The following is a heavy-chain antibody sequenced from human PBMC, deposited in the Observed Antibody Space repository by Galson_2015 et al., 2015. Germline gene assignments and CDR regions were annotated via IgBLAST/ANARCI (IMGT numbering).Heavy chain of an antibody. D-gene: IGHD2-8*01. CDR1: GFTFSSYA. CDR3: AKWDGDPIVLMVYAIFDY. Sequence: SLRLSCAASGFTFSSYAMSWVRQAPGKGLEWVSAISGSGGSTYYADSVKGRFTISRDNSKNTLYLQMNSLRAEDTAVYYCAKWDGDPIVLMVYAIFDYWGQGTLVTVSS. J-gene: IGHJ4*02. V-gene: IGHV3-23*01. CDR2: ISGSGGST.